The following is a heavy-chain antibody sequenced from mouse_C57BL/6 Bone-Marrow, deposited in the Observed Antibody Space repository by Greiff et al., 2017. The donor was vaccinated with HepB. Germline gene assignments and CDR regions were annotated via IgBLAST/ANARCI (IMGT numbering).Heavy chain of an antibody. Sequence: QVQLQQSGPELVKPGASVKISCKASGYAFSSSWMNWVKQRPGKGLEWIGRIYPGDGDTNYNGKFKGKATLTADKSSSTAYMQLSSLTSEDSAVYFCARTRAAQGFAYWGQGTLVTVSA. D-gene: IGHD3-2*02. V-gene: IGHV1-82*01. J-gene: IGHJ3*01. CDR1: GYAFSSSW. CDR3: ARTRAAQGFAY. CDR2: IYPGDGDT.